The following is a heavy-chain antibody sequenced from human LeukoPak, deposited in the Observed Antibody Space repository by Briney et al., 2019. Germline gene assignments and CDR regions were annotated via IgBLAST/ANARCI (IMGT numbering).Heavy chain of an antibody. D-gene: IGHD3-22*01. CDR3: AKDYYDSSGYYYSSAVDY. V-gene: IGHV3-7*01. CDR1: GFTFSSYW. Sequence: GGSLRLSCAASGFTFSSYWMSWVRQAPGKGLEWVANIKQDGSEKYYVDSVKGRFTISRDNAKNSLYLQMNSLRAEDTAVYYCAKDYYDSSGYYYSSAVDYWGQGTLVTVSS. CDR2: IKQDGSEK. J-gene: IGHJ4*02.